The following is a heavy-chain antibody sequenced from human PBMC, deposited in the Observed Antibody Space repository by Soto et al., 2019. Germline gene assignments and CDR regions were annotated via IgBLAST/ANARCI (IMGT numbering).Heavy chain of an antibody. J-gene: IGHJ4*02. V-gene: IGHV3-30*18. Sequence: GGSLRLSCAASGFTFSSYGTHWVRQAPGKGLEWVAVISYDGSNKYYADSVKGRFTISRDNSKNTLYLQMNSLRAEDTAVYYCAKRGYSSLFDYWGQGTLVTVSS. CDR1: GFTFSSYG. D-gene: IGHD6-6*01. CDR3: AKRGYSSLFDY. CDR2: ISYDGSNK.